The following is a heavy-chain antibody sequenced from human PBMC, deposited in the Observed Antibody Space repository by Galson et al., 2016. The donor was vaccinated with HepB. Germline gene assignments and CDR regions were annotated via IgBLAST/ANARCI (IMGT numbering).Heavy chain of an antibody. CDR2: IKEDGSEK. V-gene: IGHV3-7*01. Sequence: SLRLSCAAPLGSGFTFSRYWMSWVRQAPGKGLQWVANIKEDGSEKNYVDSVKGRFTISRDNAKNSLFLQMNSLSAEDTAVYYCVGVGGHYSSGCYRGFVWYIDLWGRGTLVSVSS. CDR1: GFTFSRYW. J-gene: IGHJ2*01. CDR3: VGVGGHYSSGCYRGFVWYIDL. D-gene: IGHD6-19*01.